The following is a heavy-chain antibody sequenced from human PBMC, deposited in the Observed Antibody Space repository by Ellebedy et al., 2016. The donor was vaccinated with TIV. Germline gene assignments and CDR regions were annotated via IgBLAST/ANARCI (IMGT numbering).Heavy chain of an antibody. CDR1: GGTFNSYA. CDR2: VIPILGLT. V-gene: IGHV1-69*04. J-gene: IGHJ4*02. Sequence: AASVKVSCKASGGTFNSYAFRWVRQAPGQGLECMGRVIPILGLTNYAQTFQGRVTITADQSTSPAYMELRSLRSEDTAVYYCATDQNRNGFHEDYWGQGTLVTVSS. D-gene: IGHD5-24*01. CDR3: ATDQNRNGFHEDY.